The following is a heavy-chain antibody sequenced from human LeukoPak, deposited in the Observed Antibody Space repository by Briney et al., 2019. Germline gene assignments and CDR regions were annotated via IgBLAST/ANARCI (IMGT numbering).Heavy chain of an antibody. CDR3: ARGQDYVWGSYRSNWFDP. D-gene: IGHD3-16*02. CDR1: GGSFSGYY. J-gene: IGHJ5*02. Sequence: SETLSLTCAVYGGSFSGYYWSWIRQPPGKGLEGIGEINHSGSTNYNPSLTSRVTISVDTSKSQCSLKLSSVTAADTAVYYCARGQDYVWGSYRSNWFDPWGQGTLVTVSS. V-gene: IGHV4-34*01. CDR2: INHSGST.